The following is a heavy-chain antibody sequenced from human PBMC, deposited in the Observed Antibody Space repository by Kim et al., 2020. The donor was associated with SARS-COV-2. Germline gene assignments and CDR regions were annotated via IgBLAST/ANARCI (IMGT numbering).Heavy chain of an antibody. CDR3: AKAPYSSSWYFDY. V-gene: IGHV3-23*01. J-gene: IGHJ4*02. CDR2: ISSSGDST. D-gene: IGHD6-13*01. CDR1: GFTFSTYA. Sequence: GGSLRLSCAASGFTFSTYAMSWVRQAPGKGLEWVSAISSSGDSTYYAVSVKGRFTISRDNSKNTLHLQMNRPGAEDTAVYYCAKAPYSSSWYFDYWGQGT.